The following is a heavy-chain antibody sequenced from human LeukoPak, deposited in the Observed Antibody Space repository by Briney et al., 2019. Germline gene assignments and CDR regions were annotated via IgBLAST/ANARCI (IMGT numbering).Heavy chain of an antibody. J-gene: IGHJ4*02. Sequence: SKTLSLTCTVSGGSISSSSYYWGWIRQPPGKGLEWIGSIYYSGNTYYNTSLKSRVTISVDTSRNRFSLKLSSVTAADTALYYCARQLRTAAGSEYWGQGTLVTVYS. CDR3: ARQLRTAAGSEY. V-gene: IGHV4-39*01. CDR2: IYYSGNT. CDR1: GGSISSSSYY. D-gene: IGHD6-13*01.